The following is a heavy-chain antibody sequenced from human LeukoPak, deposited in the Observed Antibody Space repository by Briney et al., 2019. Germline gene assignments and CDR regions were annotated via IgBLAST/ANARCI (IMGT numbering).Heavy chain of an antibody. CDR1: GYTFTTYD. D-gene: IGHD4-11*01. CDR2: MNPKSGNT. V-gene: IGHV1-8*01. J-gene: IGHJ4*02. CDR3: AITPDYRTGYYFDY. Sequence: GASVKVSCKASGYTFTTYDTNWVRQATGQGLEWMGWMNPKSGNTGYAQKFQGRVTMTRNTSISTAYMKLSSLRSEDTAVYYCAITPDYRTGYYFDYWGQGTLVTVSS.